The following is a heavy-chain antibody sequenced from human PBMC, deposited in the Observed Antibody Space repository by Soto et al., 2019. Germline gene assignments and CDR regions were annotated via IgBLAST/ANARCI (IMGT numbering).Heavy chain of an antibody. CDR2: ISSSGKTI. Sequence: EVQLVESGGGLVQPGGSLRLSSAASGFTFSSYNMNWVRQAPGKGLEWVSYISSSGKTIYYADSVQGRFTISRDNAENALYPELNSVRDEDTAVYDRAGPDYGDYSPASWGQGTLVTVSS. CDR3: AGPDYGDYSPAS. J-gene: IGHJ1*01. D-gene: IGHD4-17*01. V-gene: IGHV3-48*02. CDR1: GFTFSSYN.